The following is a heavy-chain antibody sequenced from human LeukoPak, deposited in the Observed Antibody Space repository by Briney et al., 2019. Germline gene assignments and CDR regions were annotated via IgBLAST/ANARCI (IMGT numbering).Heavy chain of an antibody. D-gene: IGHD2-2*01. J-gene: IGHJ4*02. CDR3: AKGVRGYCSSTSCYRPFFY. CDR1: GFTFSSSA. V-gene: IGHV3-23*01. CDR2: ISGSGGST. Sequence: GGSLRLSCAASGFTFSSSAMSWVRQAPGKGLEWVSAISGSGGSTYYADSVKGRFTISRDNSKNTLYLQMNSLRAEDTAVYYCAKGVRGYCSSTSCYRPFFYWGQGTLVTVSS.